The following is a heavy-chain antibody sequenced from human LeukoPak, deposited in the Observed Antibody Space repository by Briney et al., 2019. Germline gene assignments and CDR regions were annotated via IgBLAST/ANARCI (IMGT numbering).Heavy chain of an antibody. CDR3: ARARIAAPLLDY. V-gene: IGHV3-48*03. Sequence: GGSLRLSCAASGFTFSNYEMNWVRQTPGKGLEWVSYISDHGKSRNYVDSVKGRFTISRDNAKNSLYLQMSSLRVEDTAVYFCARARIAAPLLDYWGQGTLVTV. CDR2: ISDHGKSR. D-gene: IGHD6-13*01. CDR1: GFTFSNYE. J-gene: IGHJ4*02.